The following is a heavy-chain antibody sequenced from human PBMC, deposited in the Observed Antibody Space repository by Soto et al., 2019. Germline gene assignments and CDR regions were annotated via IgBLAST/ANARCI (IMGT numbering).Heavy chain of an antibody. D-gene: IGHD5-12*01. J-gene: IGHJ5*02. CDR2: IKPDNGDT. V-gene: IGHV1-18*04. CDR3: ATSYDSGFDP. CDR1: GYPFSKYG. Sequence: QLQLVQSGAEVERPGASVRVSCKAYGYPFSKYGISWIRQAPGQGLAWMGWIKPDNGDTNYAHKVQGRVTMTTDTSSNTAYMGLRSLRSDDTSVYYCATSYDSGFDPWGQGTMVSVSS.